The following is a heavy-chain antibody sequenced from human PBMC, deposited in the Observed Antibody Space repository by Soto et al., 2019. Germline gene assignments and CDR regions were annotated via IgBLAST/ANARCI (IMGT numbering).Heavy chain of an antibody. Sequence: PSETLSLTCTVSGGSISSSSYYWGWIRQPPGKGLEWIGSIYYSGNTYYNPSLKSRVTISVDTAKNQFSLKLSSVTAADTAVYYCARQYYFCSYGYHRHPFYF. J-gene: IGHJ1*01. V-gene: IGHV4-39*01. CDR3: ARQYYFCSYGYHRHPFYF. CDR2: IYYSGNT. D-gene: IGHD3-10*01. CDR1: GGSISSSSYY.